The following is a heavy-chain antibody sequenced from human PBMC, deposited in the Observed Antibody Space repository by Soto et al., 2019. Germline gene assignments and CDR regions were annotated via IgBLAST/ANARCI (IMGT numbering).Heavy chain of an antibody. CDR2: INPSGGST. V-gene: IGHV1-46*01. D-gene: IGHD6-13*01. CDR3: ARERDKAAAGRSYSYYGMDV. J-gene: IGHJ6*02. Sequence: ASVKVSCKASGYTFTSYYMHWVRQAPGQGLEWRGIINPSGGSTSYAQKFQGRVTMTRDTSTSTVYMELSSLRSEDTAVYYCARERDKAAAGRSYSYYGMDVWGQGTTVTVSS. CDR1: GYTFTSYY.